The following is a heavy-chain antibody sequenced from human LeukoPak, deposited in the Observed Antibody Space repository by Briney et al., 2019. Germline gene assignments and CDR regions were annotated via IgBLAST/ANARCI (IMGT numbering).Heavy chain of an antibody. J-gene: IGHJ5*02. CDR3: ARDNRILEWLGDWFDP. V-gene: IGHV4-4*07. CDR1: GGSISSYY. D-gene: IGHD3-3*01. CDR2: IYTSGST. Sequence: SETLSLTCTVSGGSISSYYWSWIRQPAGKGLEWIGRIYTSGSTNYNPSLKSRVTMSVDTSKNQFSLKLSSVTAADTAVYYCARDNRILEWLGDWFDPWGQGTLDTVSS.